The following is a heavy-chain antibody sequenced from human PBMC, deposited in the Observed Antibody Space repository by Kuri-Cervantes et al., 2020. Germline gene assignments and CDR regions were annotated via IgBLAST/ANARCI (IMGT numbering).Heavy chain of an antibody. CDR3: ARSLEVWGSYRNAFDI. Sequence: GGSLRLSCAASGFTFSSYGMHWVRQAPGKGLEWVAVISYDGSNKYYADPVKGRFTISRDNSKNTLYLQMNSLRAEDTAVYYCARSLEVWGSYRNAFDIWGQGTMVTVSS. J-gene: IGHJ3*02. CDR1: GFTFSSYG. V-gene: IGHV3-30*03. D-gene: IGHD3-16*01. CDR2: ISYDGSNK.